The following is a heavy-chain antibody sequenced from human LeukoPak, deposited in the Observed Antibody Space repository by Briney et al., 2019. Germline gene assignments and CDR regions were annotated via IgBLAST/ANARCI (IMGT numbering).Heavy chain of an antibody. V-gene: IGHV1-2*02. Sequence: ASVKVSCKASGYTFTDYYIHWVRQAPGQGLEWMGWIIPNSGGTNYAQKFQGRATMTRDTSISTAYMELSSLRSDDTAVYYCARNRYGYNLGYWAQGTLVTVSS. CDR1: GYTFTDYY. D-gene: IGHD5-24*01. CDR3: ARNRYGYNLGY. CDR2: IIPNSGGT. J-gene: IGHJ4*02.